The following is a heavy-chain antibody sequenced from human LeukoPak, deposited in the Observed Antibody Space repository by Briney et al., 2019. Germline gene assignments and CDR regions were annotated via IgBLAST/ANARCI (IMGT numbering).Heavy chain of an antibody. Sequence: SETLSLTCSVSGGSIRSYYWSWIRQPPGKGLEWIGYINYSGSTNYNPSLKSRVTISVDTSKNQFSLKLSSVTAADTAVYYCAGGYNWNPIDYWGQGTLVTVSS. CDR1: GGSIRSYY. CDR2: INYSGST. J-gene: IGHJ4*02. V-gene: IGHV4-59*01. CDR3: AGGYNWNPIDY. D-gene: IGHD1-20*01.